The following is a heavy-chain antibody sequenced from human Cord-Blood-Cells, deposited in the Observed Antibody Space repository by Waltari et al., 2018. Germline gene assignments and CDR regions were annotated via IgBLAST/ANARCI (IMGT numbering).Heavy chain of an antibody. Sequence: QVQLQQWGAGLLTPSETLSLPCAVYGGPFSGYYWGWVRQPPGKGLGWIGEINHSGSNNYNPPPKSRVTISVDTSKTQFSLRLSAVTAADTAVEDCARGPTTFDPWGQGTLVTVSS. CDR1: GGPFSGYY. J-gene: IGHJ5*02. CDR2: INHSGSN. D-gene: IGHD4-17*01. CDR3: ARGPTTFDP. V-gene: IGHV4-34*01.